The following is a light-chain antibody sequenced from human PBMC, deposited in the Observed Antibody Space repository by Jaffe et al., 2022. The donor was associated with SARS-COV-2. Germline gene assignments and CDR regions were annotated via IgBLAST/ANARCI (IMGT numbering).Light chain of an antibody. CDR3: QQYNSYPYT. CDR2: KAS. J-gene: IGKJ2*01. Sequence: DVQIIQSPSSLSASVGDRVTITCRTSQSSSIWLAWYQQKPGRAPKPLIYKASTLESGVPSRFSGSGSGTDFTLTITSLQPDDFATYYCQQYNSYPYTFGPGTKLDIK. V-gene: IGKV1-5*03. CDR1: QSSSIW.